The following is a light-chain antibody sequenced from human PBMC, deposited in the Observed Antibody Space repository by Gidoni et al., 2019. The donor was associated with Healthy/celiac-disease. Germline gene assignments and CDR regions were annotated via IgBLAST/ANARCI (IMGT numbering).Light chain of an antibody. J-gene: IGKJ4*01. V-gene: IGKV3-15*01. CDR3: QQYKSWPPLT. Sequence: EIVMTQSPATLSVSPGERATLSVRASQSVRSNLALYKHKPGQAPSLLIYGASTRATGIPTWFSGCVSGTYFTLIIISLQSEDFAIYYCQQYKSWPPLTFGGGTKVEIK. CDR1: QSVRSN. CDR2: GAS.